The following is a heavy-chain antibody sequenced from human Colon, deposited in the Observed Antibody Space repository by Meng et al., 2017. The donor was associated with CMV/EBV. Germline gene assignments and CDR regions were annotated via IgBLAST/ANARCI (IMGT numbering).Heavy chain of an antibody. V-gene: IGHV4-4*07. J-gene: IGHJ4*02. CDR1: GASLISYS. Sequence: QGHLREAGPGLGKPSETLSITCTVSGASLISYSWSWIRQPAGKGLEWIGRVYISGNTNYNPSLKSRVTMSIDTSKNQLSLNIRSVTAADTAVYYCARDSNLSGLAYWGQGTLVTVSS. CDR2: VYISGNT. D-gene: IGHD3-10*01. CDR3: ARDSNLSGLAY.